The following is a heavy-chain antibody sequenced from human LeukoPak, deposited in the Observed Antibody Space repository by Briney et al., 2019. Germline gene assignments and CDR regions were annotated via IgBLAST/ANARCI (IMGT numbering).Heavy chain of an antibody. Sequence: SETLSLTCTVSGGSISSYYWSWIRQPAGKGLEWIGRIYTSGSTNYNPSLKSRVTTSVGTSKNQFSLKLSSVTAADTAVYYCAGSAKGTWLIYWGQGTLVTVSS. CDR3: AGSAKGTWLIY. J-gene: IGHJ4*02. CDR2: IYTSGST. V-gene: IGHV4-4*07. D-gene: IGHD6-19*01. CDR1: GGSISSYY.